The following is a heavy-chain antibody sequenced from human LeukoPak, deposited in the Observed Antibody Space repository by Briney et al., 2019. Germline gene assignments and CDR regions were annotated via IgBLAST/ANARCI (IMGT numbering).Heavy chain of an antibody. CDR1: GFTFSSYA. V-gene: IGHV3-30*04. J-gene: IGHJ4*02. CDR3: ARDHSLTYYYDSSGYYSDY. Sequence: QPGRSLRLSCAASGFTFSSYAMHWVRQAPGKGLEWVAVISYDGSNKYYADSVKGRFTISRDNSKNTLYLQMNSLRAEDTAVYYCARDHSLTYYYDSSGYYSDYRGQGTLFTVSS. CDR2: ISYDGSNK. D-gene: IGHD3-22*01.